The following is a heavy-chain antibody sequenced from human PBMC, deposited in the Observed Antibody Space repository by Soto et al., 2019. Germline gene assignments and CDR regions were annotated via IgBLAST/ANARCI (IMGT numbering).Heavy chain of an antibody. V-gene: IGHV1-8*01. CDR2: MNTNSDDT. D-gene: IGHD6-13*01. CDR3: AREWSAAGHFYGMDV. J-gene: IGHJ6*02. Sequence: ASVKVSCKTSGYTFTSYHINWVRQAPGQGLEWVGWMNTNSDDTRSAQKFRGRLTLTRDKSMRAVYMKLSNLRPDDTAVYYCAREWSAAGHFYGMDVWGQGTTVTVSS. CDR1: GYTFTSYH.